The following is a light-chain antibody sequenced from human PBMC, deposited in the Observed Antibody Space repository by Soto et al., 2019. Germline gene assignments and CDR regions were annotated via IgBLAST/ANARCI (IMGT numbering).Light chain of an antibody. Sequence: EIVLTQSPGTLSLSPGERATLSCRASQSVSSSYLAWYQQKPGQAPRLLIYGASSRATGIPDRFSGSGSGTDFTLTISRLELEDFAVYYCQQYGSSPGVTFGQGTKVYIK. CDR2: GAS. V-gene: IGKV3-20*01. CDR3: QQYGSSPGVT. J-gene: IGKJ1*01. CDR1: QSVSSSY.